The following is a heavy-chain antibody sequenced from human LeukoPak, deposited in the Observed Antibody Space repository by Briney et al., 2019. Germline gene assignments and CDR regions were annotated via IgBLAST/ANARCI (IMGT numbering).Heavy chain of an antibody. CDR2: LNTRGGNT. CDR1: GYTFTNYD. D-gene: IGHD2-15*01. J-gene: IGHJ6*02. CDR3: ARGCSGGSCNGMDV. V-gene: IGHV1-8*01. Sequence: ASVSVSCKASGYTFTNYDINWVRQATGLGLEWMGWLNTRGGNTGYTQKFLGRVTMARDTSIRTAYMELSNLISEDAAVYYCARGCSGGSCNGMDVWGQGTTVTVSS.